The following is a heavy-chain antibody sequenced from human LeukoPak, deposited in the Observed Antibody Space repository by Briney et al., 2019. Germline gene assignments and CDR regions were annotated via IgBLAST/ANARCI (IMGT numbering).Heavy chain of an antibody. CDR3: ARDSSHYYDSSETPYYFDY. CDR1: GFTVSSNY. D-gene: IGHD3-22*01. CDR2: IYSGGST. Sequence: PGGSLRLSCAASGFTVSSNYMSWVRPAPGKGLEWVSVIYSGGSTYYADSVKGRFTISRDNSKNTLYLQMNSLRAEDTAVYYCARDSSHYYDSSETPYYFDYWGQGTLVTVSS. V-gene: IGHV3-66*01. J-gene: IGHJ4*02.